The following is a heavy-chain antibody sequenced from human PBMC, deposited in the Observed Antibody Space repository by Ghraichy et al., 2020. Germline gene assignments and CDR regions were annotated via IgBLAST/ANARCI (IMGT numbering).Heavy chain of an antibody. J-gene: IGHJ4*02. CDR3: ARVLLSDALGGRSFDY. CDR1: GFTFSSYE. D-gene: IGHD2-21*02. CDR2: ISSSGSTI. V-gene: IGHV3-48*03. Sequence: GGSLRLSCAASGFTFSSYEMNWVRQAPGKGLEWVSYISSSGSTIYYADSVKGRFTISRDNAKNSLYLQMNSLRAEDTAVYYCARVLLSDALGGRSFDYWGQGTLVTVSS.